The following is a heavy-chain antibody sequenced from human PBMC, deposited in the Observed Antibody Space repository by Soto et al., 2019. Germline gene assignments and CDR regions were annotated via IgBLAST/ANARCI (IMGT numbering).Heavy chain of an antibody. D-gene: IGHD6-19*01. CDR1: GYSISSGYY. J-gene: IGHJ3*01. Sequence: PSETLSLTCAVSGYSISSGYYWGWIRQPPGKGLEWIGSIYHSGSTFYNPSLKSRVTISVDTSKNQFSLKVTSVTAADTAVYYCAAQQWLADWGQGTMVTVSS. CDR2: IYHSGST. V-gene: IGHV4-38-2*01. CDR3: AAQQWLAD.